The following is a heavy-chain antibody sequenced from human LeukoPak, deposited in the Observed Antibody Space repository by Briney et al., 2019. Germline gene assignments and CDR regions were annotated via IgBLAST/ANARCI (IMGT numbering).Heavy chain of an antibody. V-gene: IGHV4-59*01. CDR3: ARTGYSKSPFDY. D-gene: IGHD4-11*01. CDR1: GGSFSGYY. J-gene: IGHJ4*02. CDR2: IYYSGST. Sequence: SETLSLTCAVYGGSFSGYYWSWIRQPPGKGLEWIGYIYYSGSTNYNPSLKSRVTISVDTSKNQFSLKLSSVTAADTAVYYCARTGYSKSPFDYWGQGTLVTVSS.